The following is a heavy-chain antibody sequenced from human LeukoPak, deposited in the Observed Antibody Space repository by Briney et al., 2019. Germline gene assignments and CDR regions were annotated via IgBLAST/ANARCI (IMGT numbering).Heavy chain of an antibody. J-gene: IGHJ3*01. CDR3: AREKGFSYGTGAFDL. Sequence: SETLSLTCTVSGGSISSYYWSWIRQPPGKGLEWIGYIYYSGSTNYNPSLKSRVTISVDTSKNQFSLKLSSVTAADTAVYYCAREKGFSYGTGAFDLWGQGTMVIVSS. CDR1: GGSISSYY. CDR2: IYYSGST. V-gene: IGHV4-59*01. D-gene: IGHD5-18*01.